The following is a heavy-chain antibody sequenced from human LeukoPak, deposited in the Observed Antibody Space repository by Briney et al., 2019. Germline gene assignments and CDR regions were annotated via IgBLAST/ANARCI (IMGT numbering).Heavy chain of an antibody. D-gene: IGHD6-13*01. CDR2: IYYSGST. CDR1: GGSLCVYY. CDR3: TGRLPLTYSSSWYRDY. J-gene: IGHJ4*02. V-gene: IGHV4-59*01. Sequence: PSETLSLTCTVSGGSLCVYYWSWIRHPPGGGGGFSGYIYYSGSTNYSPSLKSRVTISVDTSKNQFSLKLSSVTAADTAEYYCTGRLPLTYSSSWYRDYWGQGTLVTVFS.